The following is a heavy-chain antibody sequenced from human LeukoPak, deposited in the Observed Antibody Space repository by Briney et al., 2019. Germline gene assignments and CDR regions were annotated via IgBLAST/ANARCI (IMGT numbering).Heavy chain of an antibody. D-gene: IGHD3-3*01. CDR1: GYTFTGYY. CDR3: ARGVYDFWSGYYTGEYFDY. J-gene: IGHJ4*02. CDR2: INRNSGGT. V-gene: IGHV1-2*02. Sequence: ASVKVSCKASGYTFTGYYMHWVRQAPGQGLEWMGWINRNSGGTNYAQKFQGRVTMTRDTSISTAYMELSRLRSDDTAVYYCARGVYDFWSGYYTGEYFDYWGQGTLVTVSS.